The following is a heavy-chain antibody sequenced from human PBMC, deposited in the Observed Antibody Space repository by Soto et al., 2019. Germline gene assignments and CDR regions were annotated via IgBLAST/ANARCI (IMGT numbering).Heavy chain of an antibody. CDR2: IYGRGNT. D-gene: IGHD1-1*01. Sequence: QVQLQESGPGLVKPSEPLSLTCSVSGAAMTSYYWSWIRQPPGKGLECIGYIYGRGNTNYNHSLESRATMSFDMSKNRFSLKLSSVTAADSSVYYCARVNVNSARYHFYYMDVWGKGTSVTVSS. V-gene: IGHV4-59*12. CDR1: GAAMTSYY. J-gene: IGHJ6*03. CDR3: ARVNVNSARYHFYYMDV.